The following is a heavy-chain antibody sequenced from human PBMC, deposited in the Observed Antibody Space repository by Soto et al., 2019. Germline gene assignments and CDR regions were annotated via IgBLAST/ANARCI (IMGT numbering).Heavy chain of an antibody. CDR1: GGYFSANY. V-gene: IGHV4-34*01. CDR2: INHSGST. CDR3: ATGGLFSS. Sequence: PSETLSLTCVISGGYFSANYWSWIRQSPGKGLEWLGEINHSGSTEYNPSLKSRVTISADSSKNQFSLTLTSVTAADTAVYYCATGGLFSSWGQGTLVTVPQ. J-gene: IGHJ5*02. D-gene: IGHD3-3*01.